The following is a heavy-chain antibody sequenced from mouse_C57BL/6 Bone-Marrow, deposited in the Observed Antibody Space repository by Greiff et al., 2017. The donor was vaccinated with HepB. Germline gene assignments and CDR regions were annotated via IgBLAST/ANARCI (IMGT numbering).Heavy chain of an antibody. CDR2: ISSGSSTI. D-gene: IGHD3-2*01. J-gene: IGHJ2*01. CDR3: ASRRLGLYFDY. Sequence: EVMLVESGGGLVKPGGSLKLSCAASGFTFSDYGMHWVRQAPEKGLEWVAYISSGSSTIYYADTVKGRFTISRDNAKNTLFLQMTSLRSEDTAMYYCASRRLGLYFDYWGQGTTLTVSS. V-gene: IGHV5-17*01. CDR1: GFTFSDYG.